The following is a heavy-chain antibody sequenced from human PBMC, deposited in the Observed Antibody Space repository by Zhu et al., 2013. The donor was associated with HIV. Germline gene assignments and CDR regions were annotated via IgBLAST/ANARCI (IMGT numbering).Heavy chain of an antibody. Sequence: QVQLVQSGAEAKHVGSSVKVSCKTSGDRFRTFSITWVRQVPGQGLEWMGTIIPIFGTANYAQKFQGRVTITADESTSTAYMELSSLRSEDTAVYYCARGELSSSRRNNYYYGMDVWGQGTTVTVSS. J-gene: IGHJ6*02. CDR2: IIPIFGTA. CDR1: GDRFRTFS. CDR3: ARGELSSSRRNNYYYGMDV. V-gene: IGHV1-69*18. D-gene: IGHD6-6*01.